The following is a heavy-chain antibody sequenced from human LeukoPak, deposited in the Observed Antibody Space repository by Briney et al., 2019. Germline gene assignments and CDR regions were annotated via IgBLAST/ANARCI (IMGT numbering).Heavy chain of an antibody. Sequence: PSETLSLTCTVSGGSISSYYWGWIRQPPGKGLEWIGSIYYSGSTFYNPSLKSRVTISVDTSKNQISLKLSSVTAADTAVYYCARDLGYSSGWYYFDYWGQGTLVTVSS. J-gene: IGHJ4*02. CDR1: GGSISSYY. V-gene: IGHV4-39*07. CDR3: ARDLGYSSGWYYFDY. D-gene: IGHD6-19*01. CDR2: IYYSGST.